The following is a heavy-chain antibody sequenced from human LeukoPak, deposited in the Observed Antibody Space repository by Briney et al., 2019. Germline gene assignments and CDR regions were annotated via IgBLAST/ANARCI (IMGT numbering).Heavy chain of an antibody. J-gene: IGHJ6*03. CDR1: GFTFSSYG. D-gene: IGHD2-2*01. V-gene: IGHV3-23*01. CDR3: AKAYCSSTSCPMDV. Sequence: GGSLRLSCAASGFTFSSYGVSWVRQAPGKGLGWVSAISGSGGSTYYADSVKGRFTISRDNSKNTLYLQMNSLRAEDTAVYYCAKAYCSSTSCPMDVWGKGTTVTISS. CDR2: ISGSGGST.